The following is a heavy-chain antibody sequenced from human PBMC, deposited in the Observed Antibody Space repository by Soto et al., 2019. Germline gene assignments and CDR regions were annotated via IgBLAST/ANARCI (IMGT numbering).Heavy chain of an antibody. CDR2: ISGSGGST. D-gene: IGHD3-3*01. CDR3: AKDPSMDYDFWSGPNWFDP. J-gene: IGHJ5*02. CDR1: GFTFSSYA. Sequence: PGGSLRLSCAASGFTFSSYAMSWVRQAPGKGLEWVSAISGSGGSTYYADSVKGRFTISRDNSKNTLNLQMNSLRAEDTAVYYCAKDPSMDYDFWSGPNWFDPWGQGPLVTVSS. V-gene: IGHV3-23*01.